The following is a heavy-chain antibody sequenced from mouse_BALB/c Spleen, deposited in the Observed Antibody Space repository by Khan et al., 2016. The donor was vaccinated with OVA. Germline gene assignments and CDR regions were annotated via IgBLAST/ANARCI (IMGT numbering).Heavy chain of an antibody. D-gene: IGHD2-12*01. J-gene: IGHJ3*01. CDR2: IGSDSNII. Sequence: EVELVESGGGLVQPGGSRKLSCAASGFPFSSFGMHWVRQAPEKGLEWVAYIGSDSNIIYYADTVKGRFTISRDDPKNSLFLQMTSLRSEDTAMYCCASSRYWSWFASWGQGTLVTVSS. V-gene: IGHV5-17*02. CDR3: ASSRYWSWFAS. CDR1: GFPFSSFG.